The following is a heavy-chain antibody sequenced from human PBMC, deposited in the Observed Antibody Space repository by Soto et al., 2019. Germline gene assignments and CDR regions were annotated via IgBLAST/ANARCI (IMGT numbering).Heavy chain of an antibody. CDR2: IYYSGST. CDR3: ARAIVWETANNDNYYYYYGMDV. CDR1: GGSISSYY. Sequence: SETLSLTCTVSGGSISSYYWSWIRQPPGKGLEWIGYIYYSGSTNYNPSLKSRVTISVDTSKNQFSLKLSSVTAADTAVYYCARAIVWETANNDNYYYYYGMDVWGQGTTVTVSS. J-gene: IGHJ6*02. V-gene: IGHV4-59*01. D-gene: IGHD1-26*01.